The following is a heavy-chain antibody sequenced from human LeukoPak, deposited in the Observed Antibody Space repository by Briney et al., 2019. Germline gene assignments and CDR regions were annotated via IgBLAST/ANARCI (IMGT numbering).Heavy chain of an antibody. V-gene: IGHV1-2*02. CDR1: GYTFTGYY. J-gene: IGHJ4*02. Sequence: GASVKVSCKASGYTFTGYYMHWVRQAPGQGLEWMGWINPNSGGTNYAQKFQGRVTMTRDTSIGTAYMELSRLRSDDTAVYYCARGGRAGTGGYYYFDYWGQGTLVTVSS. CDR3: ARGGRAGTGGYYYFDY. CDR2: INPNSGGT. D-gene: IGHD6-19*01.